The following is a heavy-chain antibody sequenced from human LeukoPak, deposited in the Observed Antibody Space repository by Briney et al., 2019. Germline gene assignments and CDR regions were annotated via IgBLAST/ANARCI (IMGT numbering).Heavy chain of an antibody. CDR3: ARAFVDIVGNSYYYGLDV. V-gene: IGHV4-34*01. CDR2: INHSGSP. Sequence: PSETLSLTCEVYDGSFTFYYWSWIRQPPGKGLEWIGEINHSGSPNYNPSLKSRVTKSIDTSKNHFSLNLNSVTAADTAVYYCARAFVDIVGNSYYYGLDVWGQGTTVTVSS. J-gene: IGHJ6*02. D-gene: IGHD5-12*01. CDR1: DGSFTFYY.